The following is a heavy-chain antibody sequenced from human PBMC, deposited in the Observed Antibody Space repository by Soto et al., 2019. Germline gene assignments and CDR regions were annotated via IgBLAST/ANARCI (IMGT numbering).Heavy chain of an antibody. J-gene: IGHJ4*02. V-gene: IGHV1-3*01. D-gene: IGHD3-22*01. Sequence: WASVKVSCKASGYIFTDYAMHWVRQAPGQRLEWMGWINVGNGNTKYSQNFQARVTITRDTSASTAYMDLSSLRSEDTAVYYCATEGPRHYYDSSGSIFSYCGQGTLVTVSS. CDR2: INVGNGNT. CDR3: ATEGPRHYYDSSGSIFSY. CDR1: GYIFTDYA.